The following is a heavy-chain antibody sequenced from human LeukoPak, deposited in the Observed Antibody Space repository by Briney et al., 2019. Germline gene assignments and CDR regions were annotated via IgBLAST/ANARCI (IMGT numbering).Heavy chain of an antibody. CDR3: ARHYDSSGYWYYFDY. V-gene: IGHV4-59*08. CDR1: GGSISSSY. CDR2: IYYSGGT. D-gene: IGHD3-22*01. J-gene: IGHJ4*02. Sequence: PSETLSLTCTVSGGSISSSYWSWIRQPPGKGLEWIGYIYYSGGTNYNPSLKSRVTISVDTSKNQFSLKLSSVTAADTAVYYCARHYDSSGYWYYFDYWGQGTLVTVSS.